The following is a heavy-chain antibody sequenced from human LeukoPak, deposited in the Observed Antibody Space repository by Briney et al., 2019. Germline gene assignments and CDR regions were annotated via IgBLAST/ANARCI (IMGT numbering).Heavy chain of an antibody. J-gene: IGHJ4*02. Sequence: GGSLRLSCAASGFTFSSYAMHWVRQAPGKGLEWVAVISYDGSNKYYAHPVKGRFTIPRDNSKNTLYLQMNSLRAEDTAVYYCARGFIAAAGTSYFDYWGQGTLVTVSS. CDR1: GFTFSSYA. D-gene: IGHD6-13*01. CDR2: ISYDGSNK. V-gene: IGHV3-30*01. CDR3: ARGFIAAAGTSYFDY.